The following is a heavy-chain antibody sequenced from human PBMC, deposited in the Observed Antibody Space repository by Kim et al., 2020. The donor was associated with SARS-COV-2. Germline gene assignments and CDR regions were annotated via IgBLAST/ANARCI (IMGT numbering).Heavy chain of an antibody. J-gene: IGHJ6*02. D-gene: IGHD3-10*01. CDR1: GGSISSSSYY. V-gene: IGHV4-39*01. CDR3: ARLSDDYYGSGSYYGYYYYGMDV. CDR2: IYYSGRT. Sequence: SETLSLTCTVSGGSISSSSYYWGWIRQPPGKGLEWIGSIYYSGRTYYNPSLKSRVTISVDTSKNQFSLKLSSVTAADTALYYCARLSDDYYGSGSYYGYYYYGMDVWGQGTTVTVSS.